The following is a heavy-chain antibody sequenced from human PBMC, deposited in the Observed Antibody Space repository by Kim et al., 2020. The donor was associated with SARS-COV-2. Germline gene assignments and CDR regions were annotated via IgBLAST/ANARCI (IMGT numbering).Heavy chain of an antibody. J-gene: IGHJ4*02. V-gene: IGHV4-31*02. Sequence: YYNPSLKSRVTISVDTSKNQFSLKLSSVTAADTAVYYCATSIAAAGPFDYWGQGTLVTVSS. D-gene: IGHD6-13*01. CDR3: ATSIAAAGPFDY.